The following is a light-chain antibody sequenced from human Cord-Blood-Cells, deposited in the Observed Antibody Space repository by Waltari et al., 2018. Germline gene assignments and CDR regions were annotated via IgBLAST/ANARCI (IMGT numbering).Light chain of an antibody. Sequence: QSALTQPRSVSGSPGQSVTISCTGTSSDVVGYNYVSWYQQHPGKAPKLMIYDVSKRPSGVPDLFSGSKSGNTASLTIAGRQAEDEADYYCCSYAGSYTYVFGTGTKVTDL. CDR3: CSYAGSYTYV. CDR1: SSDVVGYNY. V-gene: IGLV2-11*01. CDR2: DVS. J-gene: IGLJ1*01.